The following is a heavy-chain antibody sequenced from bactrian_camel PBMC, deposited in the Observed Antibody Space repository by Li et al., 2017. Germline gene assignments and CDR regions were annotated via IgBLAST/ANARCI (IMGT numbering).Heavy chain of an antibody. CDR1: GFTVGDQD. CDR2: ISSDGRT. J-gene: IGHJ4*01. CDR3: AADHYTDLEDTELC. D-gene: IGHD4*01. V-gene: IGHV3S63*01. Sequence: HVQLVESGGGLVQAGETMRLPCTVSGFTVGDQDMAWYRQGTGNECEKVSSISSDGRTSYADSVKGRFTISQDNAKNTVYLQMNSLKPDATGVYYCAADHYTDLEDTELCWGQGTQVTVS.